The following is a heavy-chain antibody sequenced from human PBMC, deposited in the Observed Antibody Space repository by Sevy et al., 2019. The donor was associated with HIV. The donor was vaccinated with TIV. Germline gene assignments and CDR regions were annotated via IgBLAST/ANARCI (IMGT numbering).Heavy chain of an antibody. Sequence: GGSLRLSCAASGFTFSTYSMNWVRQAPGKGLEWVSSISSSSSYIYYADSVKGRLTIPRDNAKNSLYLQMNSLRAEDTAVYYCASNYYRSGSYLYYFDYWGQGTLVTVSS. CDR3: ASNYYRSGSYLYYFDY. D-gene: IGHD3-10*01. CDR1: GFTFSTYS. CDR2: ISSSSSYI. V-gene: IGHV3-21*01. J-gene: IGHJ4*02.